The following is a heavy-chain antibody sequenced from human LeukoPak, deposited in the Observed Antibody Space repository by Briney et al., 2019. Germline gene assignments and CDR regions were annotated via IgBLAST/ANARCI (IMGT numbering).Heavy chain of an antibody. D-gene: IGHD2-21*02. J-gene: IGHJ4*02. CDR3: AKDSGRAYCGGDCHPY. CDR2: ISGSGGST. CDR1: GFTFSSYA. Sequence: GGSLRLSCAASGFTFSSYAMSWVRQAPGKGLEWVSAISGSGGSTYYADSVKGRFTISRDNSKNTLYLQMNSLRAEDTAVYYCAKDSGRAYCGGDCHPYWGQGTLVTVSS. V-gene: IGHV3-23*01.